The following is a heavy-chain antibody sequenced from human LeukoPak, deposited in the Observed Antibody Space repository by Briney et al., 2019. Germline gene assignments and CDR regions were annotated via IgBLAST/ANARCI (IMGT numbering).Heavy chain of an antibody. CDR3: AKVHFWSGYDYYYYYYGMDV. Sequence: GGSLRLSCAASGFTLSSYGTHWVRQAPGKGLEWVAFISYDGRNKYYADSVKGRFTISRDNSKNTLHLQMNSLRAEDTAVYYCAKVHFWSGYDYYYYYYGMDVWGQGTTVTVSS. J-gene: IGHJ6*02. CDR1: GFTLSSYG. D-gene: IGHD3-3*02. V-gene: IGHV3-30*18. CDR2: ISYDGRNK.